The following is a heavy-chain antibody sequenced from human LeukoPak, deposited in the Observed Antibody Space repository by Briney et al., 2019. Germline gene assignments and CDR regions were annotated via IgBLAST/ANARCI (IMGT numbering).Heavy chain of an antibody. CDR2: IYYSGST. CDR3: ARTTEGGYSYGYFYYYYMDV. CDR1: GGSISSYY. V-gene: IGHV4-59*01. J-gene: IGHJ6*03. D-gene: IGHD5-18*01. Sequence: SETLSLTCTVSGGSISSYYWSWIRQPPGKGLEWIGYIYYSGSTNYKPSLKSRVTISVDTSKNQFSLKLSSVTAVDTAVYYCARTTEGGYSYGYFYYYYMDVWGKGTTVTISS.